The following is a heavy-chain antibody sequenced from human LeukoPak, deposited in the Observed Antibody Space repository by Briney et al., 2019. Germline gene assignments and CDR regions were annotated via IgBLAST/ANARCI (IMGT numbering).Heavy chain of an antibody. CDR2: INPNSGGT. J-gene: IGHJ4*02. V-gene: IGHV1-2*02. Sequence: ASVKVSCKASGYTFTGYYMHWVRQAPGQGLEWMGWINPNSGGTNYAQKFQGRVTMTRDTSIRTAYMELSRLRSDDTAVYYCARELRRGYGGNSGYWGQGTLVTVSS. D-gene: IGHD4-23*01. CDR3: ARELRRGYGGNSGY. CDR1: GYTFTGYY.